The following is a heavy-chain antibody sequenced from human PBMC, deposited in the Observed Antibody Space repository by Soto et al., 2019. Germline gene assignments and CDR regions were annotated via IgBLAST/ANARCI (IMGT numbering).Heavy chain of an antibody. CDR3: ARQEYSSGWYVSID. J-gene: IGHJ4*02. Sequence: SETLSLTCTVSGGSISSYYWSWIRQPPGKGLEWIGYIYYSGSTNYNPSLKSRVTISVDTSKNQFSLKLSSVTAADTAVYYCARQEYSSGWYVSIDWGQGTLVTVSS. D-gene: IGHD6-19*01. V-gene: IGHV4-59*08. CDR1: GGSISSYY. CDR2: IYYSGST.